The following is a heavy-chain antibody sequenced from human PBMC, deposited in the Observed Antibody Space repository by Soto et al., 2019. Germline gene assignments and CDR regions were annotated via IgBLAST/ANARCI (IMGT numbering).Heavy chain of an antibody. CDR2: MFYVGAT. CDR1: GGSISSGDYY. CDR3: AIVLRFCSSPSCRGRNWFDP. J-gene: IGHJ5*02. Sequence: QVQLQESGPGLVEPSQTLSLTCSVSGGSISSGDYYWSWIRQPPGKGLEWIGYMFYVGATYYTPSLKSRVTMSVDTSKNQFSLKLSSLTAADTAVYHCAIVLRFCSSPSCRGRNWFDPWGQGTLVTVTS. D-gene: IGHD2-2*01. V-gene: IGHV4-30-4*01.